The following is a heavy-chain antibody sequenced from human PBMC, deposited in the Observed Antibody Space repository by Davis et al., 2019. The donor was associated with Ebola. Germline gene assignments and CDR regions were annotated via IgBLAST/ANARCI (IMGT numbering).Heavy chain of an antibody. D-gene: IGHD2-2*02. CDR1: GYTFTSYY. CDR2: INPSGGST. J-gene: IGHJ6*02. V-gene: IGHV1-46*01. CDR3: AREGDIVVVPAAIPGPGYYGMDV. Sequence: ASVKVSCKASGYTFTSYYMHWVRQAPGQGLEWMGIINPSGGSTSYAQKLQGRVTMTTDTSTSTAYMELRSLRSDDTAVYYCAREGDIVVVPAAIPGPGYYGMDVWGQGTTVTVSS.